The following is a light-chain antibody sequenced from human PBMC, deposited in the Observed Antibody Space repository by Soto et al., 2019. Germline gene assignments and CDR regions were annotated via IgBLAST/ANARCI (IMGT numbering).Light chain of an antibody. CDR2: KAS. CDR1: QSISSW. V-gene: IGKV1-5*03. CDR3: QQYSTYWA. J-gene: IGKJ1*01. Sequence: DIQMTQSPSTLPASVGDRVTITCRASQSISSWLAWYQQKPGKAPKLLIYKASSLESGVPSRFSGSGSGTEFTLTISSLQPDDYATYYCQQYSTYWAFGQGTKVEIK.